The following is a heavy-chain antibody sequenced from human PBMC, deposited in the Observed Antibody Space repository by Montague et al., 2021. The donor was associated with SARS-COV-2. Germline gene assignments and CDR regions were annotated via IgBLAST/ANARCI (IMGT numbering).Heavy chain of an antibody. V-gene: IGHV6-1*01. CDR2: TYYRSNWYN. CDR3: AREITGGYSGYEAFYFDN. Sequence: CAISGDSVSSDSAAWNWIRQSPSRGLEWLGRTYYRSNWYNDSAVSVKSRISINPDTSKSQFSLQLNPVTPEDTALYYCAREITGGYSGYEAFYFDNWGQGTLVTVSS. CDR1: GDSVSSDSAA. J-gene: IGHJ4*02. D-gene: IGHD5-12*01.